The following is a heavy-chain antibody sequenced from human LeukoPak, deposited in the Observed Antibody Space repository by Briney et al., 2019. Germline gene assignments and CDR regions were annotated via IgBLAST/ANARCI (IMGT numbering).Heavy chain of an antibody. V-gene: IGHV3-23*01. CDR3: AKLKGIATMTD. Sequence: GGSLRLSCAASGFTFYNYAMTWVRQAPGKGLEWVSTISGSGGATYYADYVKGRFTISRDNSKNTLFLHTNSLRVEDTALYYCAKLKGIATMTDWGQGTLVTVSS. CDR1: GFTFYNYA. CDR2: ISGSGGAT. J-gene: IGHJ4*02. D-gene: IGHD4-17*01.